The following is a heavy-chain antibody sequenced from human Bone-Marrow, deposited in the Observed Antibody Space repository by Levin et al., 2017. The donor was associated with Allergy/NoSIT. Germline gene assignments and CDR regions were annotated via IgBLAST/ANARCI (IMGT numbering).Heavy chain of an antibody. J-gene: IGHJ4*02. CDR2: ISGSGSTT. CDR1: GFTFSSYE. D-gene: IGHD2-15*01. V-gene: IGHV3-48*03. CDR3: ARARYCSGSSCYSDY. Sequence: GGSLRLSCAASGFTFSSYEMNWVRQAPGKGLEWVSYISGSGSTTYHADSVKGRFTMSRDNAKNSLYLQLNSLRAEDTAVYYCARARYCSGSSCYSDYWGQGTLVTVSS.